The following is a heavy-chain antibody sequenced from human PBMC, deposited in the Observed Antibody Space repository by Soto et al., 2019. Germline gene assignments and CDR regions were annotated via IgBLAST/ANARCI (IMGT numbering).Heavy chain of an antibody. V-gene: IGHV1-69*01. D-gene: IGHD2-2*01. CDR1: GGTFSSYA. Sequence: QVPLVQSGAEVKKPGSSVKVSCKASGGTFSSYAISWVRQAPGQGLEWMGGIIPIFGTANYAQKFQGRVTITAEESTSTADMELSSLRSEDKAAYYCASGAVVPAADYYGMDVWGQGTTVAVS. CDR2: IIPIFGTA. J-gene: IGHJ6*02. CDR3: ASGAVVPAADYYGMDV.